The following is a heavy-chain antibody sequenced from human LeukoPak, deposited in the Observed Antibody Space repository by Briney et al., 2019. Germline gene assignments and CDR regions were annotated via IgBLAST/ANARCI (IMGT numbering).Heavy chain of an antibody. V-gene: IGHV4-39*07. D-gene: IGHD6-19*01. CDR3: ARSGWYASDY. J-gene: IGHJ4*02. Sequence: SETLSLTCTVSGGSISSGAYYWGWIRQPPGKGLEWIGEIYHSGSTNYNPSLKSRVTISVDKSKNQFSLKLSSVTAADTAVYYCARSGWYASDYWGQGTLVTVSS. CDR2: IYHSGST. CDR1: GGSISSGAYY.